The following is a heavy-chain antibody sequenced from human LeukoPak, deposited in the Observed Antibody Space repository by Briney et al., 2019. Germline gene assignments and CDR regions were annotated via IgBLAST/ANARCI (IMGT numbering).Heavy chain of an antibody. V-gene: IGHV3-9*01. CDR1: GFTFDDYA. J-gene: IGHJ4*02. CDR2: ISWNSGSI. CDR3: AREKWHYDRSLY. Sequence: GGSLRLSCAASGFTFDDYAMHWVRQAPGKGLEWVSGISWNSGSIGYADSVKGRFTISRDNAKNSLYLQMNSLRAEDTALYYCAREKWHYDRSLYWGQGTLVTVSS. D-gene: IGHD3-22*01.